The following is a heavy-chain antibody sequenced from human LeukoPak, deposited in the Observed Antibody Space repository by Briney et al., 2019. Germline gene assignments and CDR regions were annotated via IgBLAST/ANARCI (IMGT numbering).Heavy chain of an antibody. CDR3: ARRYAYFDY. J-gene: IGHJ4*02. CDR2: ISGSGGST. V-gene: IGHV3-23*01. D-gene: IGHD1-1*01. CDR1: GFTFSSDA. Sequence: GRSLTLSCAASGFTFSSDAMSWVRQAPGKGLEWVSGISGSGGSTYYADSVKGRFTISRDNSKNTLYLQMNSLRAEDTAIYYCARRYAYFDYWGQGTLVTVPS.